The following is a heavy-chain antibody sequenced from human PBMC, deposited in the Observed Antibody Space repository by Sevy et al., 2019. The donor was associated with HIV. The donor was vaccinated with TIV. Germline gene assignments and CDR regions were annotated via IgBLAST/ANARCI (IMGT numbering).Heavy chain of an antibody. CDR1: VGSFSGYY. CDR3: ARAPPVRSGYDSLNWFDP. V-gene: IGHV4-34*01. CDR2: INHSGST. Sequence: SEILSLTCAVYVGSFSGYYWTWIRQPPGKGLEWIGEINHSGSTNYNSSLKSRVTISVDTSKNQFSLKLRSVTAADTAIYYCARAPPVRSGYDSLNWFDPWGQGTLVTVSS. D-gene: IGHD5-12*01. J-gene: IGHJ5*02.